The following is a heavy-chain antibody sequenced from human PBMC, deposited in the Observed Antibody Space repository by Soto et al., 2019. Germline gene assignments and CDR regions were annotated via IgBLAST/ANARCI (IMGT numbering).Heavy chain of an antibody. Sequence: GGSLRLSCTVSGFAFNNYGINWVRQAPGKGLEWVSSISKSDYTYYSDSVTGRFTISRDNAKNSVSLQMNTLRVEDTAVYYCAREDSIIIPAVSDFWGQGTLVT. CDR3: AREDSIIIPAVSDF. J-gene: IGHJ4*02. D-gene: IGHD2-2*01. V-gene: IGHV3-21*01. CDR1: GFAFNNYG. CDR2: ISKSDYT.